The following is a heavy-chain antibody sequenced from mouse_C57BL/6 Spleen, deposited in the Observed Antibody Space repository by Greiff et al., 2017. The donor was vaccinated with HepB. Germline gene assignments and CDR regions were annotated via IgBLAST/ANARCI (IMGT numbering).Heavy chain of an antibody. CDR1: GYAFSSSW. Sequence: VQLQQSGPELVKPGASVKISCKASGYAFSSSWMNWVKQRPGKGLEWIGRIYPGDGDTNYNGKFKGKATLTADKSSSTAYMQLSSLTSEDSAVYFCARERRDPLDYWGQGTTLTVSS. CDR2: IYPGDGDT. V-gene: IGHV1-82*01. J-gene: IGHJ2*01. CDR3: ARERRDPLDY. D-gene: IGHD3-3*01.